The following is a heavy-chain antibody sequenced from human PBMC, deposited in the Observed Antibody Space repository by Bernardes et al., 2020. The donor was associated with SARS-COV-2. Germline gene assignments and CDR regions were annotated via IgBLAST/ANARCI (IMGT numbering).Heavy chain of an antibody. CDR2: TSYRGA. D-gene: IGHD3-16*01. CDR3: VKGLFFYDL. Sequence: GGYLRLSCAASGFTFSKYAITWVCKAPGQGLEWVPTTSYRGADYGESVKGRFTISRDNPQNTVSLQMNSLRGEDTGIYYCVKGLFFYDLWGQGTLVTVSS. J-gene: IGHJ1*01. V-gene: IGHV3-23*01. CDR1: GFTFSKYA.